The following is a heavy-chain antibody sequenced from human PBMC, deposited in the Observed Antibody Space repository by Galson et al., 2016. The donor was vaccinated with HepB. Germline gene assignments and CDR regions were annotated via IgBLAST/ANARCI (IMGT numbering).Heavy chain of an antibody. CDR3: ARDFSAGPGSSWNF. Sequence: EPLSLTCAVSGYSISSGYYWAWIRQPPGKGLEWIGTIYHSGSTYYNPSLKSRVTISVDTSKNQFSLKLRSVTAADTAVYYCARDFSAGPGSSWNFWGQGTLVTVSS. J-gene: IGHJ4*02. V-gene: IGHV4-38-2*02. CDR1: GYSISSGYY. CDR2: IYHSGST. D-gene: IGHD6-13*01.